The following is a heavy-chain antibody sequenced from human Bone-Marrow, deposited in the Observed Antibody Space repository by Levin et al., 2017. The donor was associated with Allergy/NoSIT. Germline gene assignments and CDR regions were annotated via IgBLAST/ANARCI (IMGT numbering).Heavy chain of an antibody. CDR1: GGSISSYY. V-gene: IGHV4-59*01. D-gene: IGHD5-12*01. J-gene: IGHJ3*02. CDR3: ARDGYHGANYAFDI. CDR2: IYYSGST. Sequence: GSLRLSCTVSGGSISSYYWSWIRQPPGKGLEWIGYIYYSGSTNYNPSLKSRVTISVDTSKNQFSLKLSSVTAADTAVYYCARDGYHGANYAFDIWGQGTMVTVSS.